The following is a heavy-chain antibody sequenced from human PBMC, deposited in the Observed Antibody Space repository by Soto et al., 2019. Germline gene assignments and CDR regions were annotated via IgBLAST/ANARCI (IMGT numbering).Heavy chain of an antibody. CDR1: GFTLSSHS. Sequence: EVQLVESGGGLVKPGGSLRLSCEASGFTLSSHSLNWVRLAPGKGLEWVSSSTTTSTYIYYADSVKGRFTVSRDNSKNSLYLKINSLRAEDRAVYYCGRNIRGYMVQGKYYRDLW. CDR2: STTTSTYI. V-gene: IGHV3-21*02. D-gene: IGHD3-10*01. CDR3: GRNIRGYMVQGKYYRDL. J-gene: IGHJ6*03.